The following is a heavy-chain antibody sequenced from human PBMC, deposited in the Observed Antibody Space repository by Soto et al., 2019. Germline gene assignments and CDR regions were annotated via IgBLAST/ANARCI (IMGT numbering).Heavy chain of an antibody. V-gene: IGHV3-9*01. D-gene: IGHD4-17*01. CDR1: GFTFDDYA. CDR2: ISWNSGSI. Sequence: ESGGGLVQPGRSLRLSCAASGFTFDDYAMHWVRQAPGKGLEWVSGISWNSGSIGYADSVKGRFTISRDNAKNSLFLEMNSLRTEDTALYYCATQPNGVYGDYWGQGTLVTVSS. CDR3: ATQPNGVYGDY. J-gene: IGHJ4*02.